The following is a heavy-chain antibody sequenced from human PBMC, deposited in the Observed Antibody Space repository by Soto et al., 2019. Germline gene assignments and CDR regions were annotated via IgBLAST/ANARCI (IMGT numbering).Heavy chain of an antibody. Sequence: PSEILSLTCTVSGGSISSYYWSWIRQPPGKGLEWIGYIYYSGSTNYNPSPKSRVTISVDTSKNQFSLKLSSVTAADTAVYYCARLLWSRGDWFDPWGQGTLVTVSS. V-gene: IGHV4-59*08. CDR2: IYYSGST. CDR3: ARLLWSRGDWFDP. CDR1: GGSISSYY. D-gene: IGHD3-10*01. J-gene: IGHJ5*02.